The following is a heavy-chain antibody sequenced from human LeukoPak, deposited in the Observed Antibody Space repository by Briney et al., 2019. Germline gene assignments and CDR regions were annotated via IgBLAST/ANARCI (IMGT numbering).Heavy chain of an antibody. CDR2: IKQDGSEK. Sequence: GGSLRLSCAASGFTFSSYWMSWVRQAPGKGLEWVANIKQDGSEKYYVNSVKGRFTISRDNAKNSLYLQMNSLRAEDTAVYYCAKDGLEYGSGSYLYYYYYYMDVWGKGTTVTVSS. CDR1: GFTFSSYW. V-gene: IGHV3-7*01. D-gene: IGHD3-10*01. CDR3: AKDGLEYGSGSYLYYYYYYMDV. J-gene: IGHJ6*03.